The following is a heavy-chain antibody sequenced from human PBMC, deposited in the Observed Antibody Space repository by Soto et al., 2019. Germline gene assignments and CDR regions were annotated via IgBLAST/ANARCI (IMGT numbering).Heavy chain of an antibody. CDR1: GYTFTFYD. D-gene: IGHD3-22*01. CDR3: ARGPGYYDRSPPNTH. CDR2: MNPNSGNT. Sequence: ASVKVSCKPSGYTFTFYDVTWVRQATGQGLEWMGWMNPNSGNTGHAQKFQGRVTMTRDTSTSTAYMELSSLTSEDTAVYYCARGPGYYDRSPPNTHWGQGTLVTVSS. V-gene: IGHV1-8*01. J-gene: IGHJ4*02.